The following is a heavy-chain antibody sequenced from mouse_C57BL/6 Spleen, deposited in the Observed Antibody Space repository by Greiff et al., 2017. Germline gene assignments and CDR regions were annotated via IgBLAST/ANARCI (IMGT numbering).Heavy chain of an antibody. CDR1: GYAFSSSW. Sequence: LMEPGASVKISCKASGYAFSSSWMNWVKQRPGKGLEWIGRIYPGDGDTNYNGKFKGKATLTADKSSSTAYMQLSSLTSEDSAVYFCAGSTMVTTRGAMDYWGQGTSVTVSS. J-gene: IGHJ4*01. CDR3: AGSTMVTTRGAMDY. CDR2: IYPGDGDT. V-gene: IGHV1-82*01. D-gene: IGHD2-2*01.